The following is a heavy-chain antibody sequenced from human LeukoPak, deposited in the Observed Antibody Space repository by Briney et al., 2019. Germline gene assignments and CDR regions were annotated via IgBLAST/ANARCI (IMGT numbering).Heavy chain of an antibody. Sequence: SETLSLTCTVSGGSISSYYWSWVRQPPGKGLEWIGSIYYSGSTYYNPSLKSRVTISVDTSKNQFSLKLSSVTAADTAVYYCARDALRYSYGLGQGFDPWGQGTLVTVSS. CDR1: GGSISSYY. V-gene: IGHV4-59*12. D-gene: IGHD5-18*01. CDR2: IYYSGST. J-gene: IGHJ5*02. CDR3: ARDALRYSYGLGQGFDP.